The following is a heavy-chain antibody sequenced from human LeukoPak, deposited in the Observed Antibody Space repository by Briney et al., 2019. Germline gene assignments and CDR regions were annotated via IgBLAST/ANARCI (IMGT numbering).Heavy chain of an antibody. CDR1: GGSISSYY. J-gene: IGHJ4*02. D-gene: IGHD5-12*01. CDR2: IYSDGST. CDR3: ARVYSGYDLPGSLANYYFDY. Sequence: PSETLSLTCTVSGGSISSYYWSWIRQPAGKGQEWVGRIYSDGSTDYKPSLRSLVTMSVDTPKNQFSLKLSSVTAADTAVYYCARVYSGYDLPGSLANYYFDYWGQGTLVTVSS. V-gene: IGHV4-4*07.